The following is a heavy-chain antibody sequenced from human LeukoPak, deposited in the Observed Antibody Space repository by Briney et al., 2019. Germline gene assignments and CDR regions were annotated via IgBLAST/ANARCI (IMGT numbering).Heavy chain of an antibody. CDR3: ARTPFWFGELLNSGYYGMDV. J-gene: IGHJ6*02. CDR1: GGSFSGYY. Sequence: PSETLSLTCAVYGGSFSGYYWSWIRQPPGKGLEWIGEINHSGSTNYNPSLKSRVTISVDTSKNQFSLKLSSVTAADTAVYYCARTPFWFGELLNSGYYGMDVWGQGTTVTVSS. V-gene: IGHV4-34*01. D-gene: IGHD3-10*01. CDR2: INHSGST.